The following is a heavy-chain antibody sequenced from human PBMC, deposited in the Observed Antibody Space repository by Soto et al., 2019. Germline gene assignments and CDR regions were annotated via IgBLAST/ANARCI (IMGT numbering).Heavy chain of an antibody. CDR3: AKAPDYDFWSGYYMAYYYMDV. J-gene: IGHJ6*03. CDR1: GFTFSAYA. D-gene: IGHD3-3*01. Sequence: PGGSLRLSCAASGFTFSAYAMSWVRQAPGKGLEWVSGVGGSVGSTWYADSVKGRFTISRDNSKNTLYLQMNSLRAEDTALYYCAKAPDYDFWSGYYMAYYYMDVWGKGTTVTVSS. CDR2: VGGSVGST. V-gene: IGHV3-23*01.